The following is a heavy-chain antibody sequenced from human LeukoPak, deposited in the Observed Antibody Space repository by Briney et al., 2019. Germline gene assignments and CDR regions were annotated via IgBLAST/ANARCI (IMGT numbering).Heavy chain of an antibody. CDR3: ARETFYYYDSSDYYGIFDY. D-gene: IGHD3-22*01. V-gene: IGHV3-66*01. CDR2: LYADGGT. Sequence: GGSLRLSCAASGFTVSSHYMNWVRQAPGKGPEWVSVLYADGGTAYADSVKGRFTVSRDNSKNTLYLQMNSLRVEDTAVYYCARETFYYYDSSDYYGIFDYWGQGTLVTVSS. J-gene: IGHJ4*02. CDR1: GFTVSSHY.